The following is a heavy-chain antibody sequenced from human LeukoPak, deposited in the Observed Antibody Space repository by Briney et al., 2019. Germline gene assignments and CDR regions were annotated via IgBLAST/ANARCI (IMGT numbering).Heavy chain of an antibody. J-gene: IGHJ4*02. Sequence: GGSLRLSCAASGFTFSNYAMSWVRQAPGKGLEWVSSISSSSSYIYYADSVEGRFTISRDNAKNSLYLQMNSLRAEDTAVYYCAREDTPGVFDYWGQGTLVTVSS. CDR3: AREDTPGVFDY. CDR1: GFTFSNYA. V-gene: IGHV3-21*04. D-gene: IGHD3-10*01. CDR2: ISSSSSYI.